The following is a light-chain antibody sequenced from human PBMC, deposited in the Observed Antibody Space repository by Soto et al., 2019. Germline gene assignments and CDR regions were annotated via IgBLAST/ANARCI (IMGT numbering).Light chain of an antibody. V-gene: IGKV3-11*01. CDR1: QSVSSH. J-gene: IGKJ4*01. Sequence: EVVLTQSPATLSLSLRERATLSCTASQSVSSHLAWYQQKPGQAPRLLIYDASNRATGIPARFSGSGSGTDFTLSISSLEPEDFAVYYCQQRDKWPVTFGGGTKVEFK. CDR3: QQRDKWPVT. CDR2: DAS.